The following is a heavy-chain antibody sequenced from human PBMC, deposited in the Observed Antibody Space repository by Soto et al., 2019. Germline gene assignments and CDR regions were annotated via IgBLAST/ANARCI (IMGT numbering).Heavy chain of an antibody. CDR1: GYTFTSYY. CDR2: INPSGGST. Sequence: ASVKVSCKASGYTFTSYYMHWVRQAPGQGLEWMGIINPSGGSTSYAQKFQGRVTMTRDTSTSTVYMELSSLRSEDTVVYYCARDLNNWYYGSGSYYSYGMDVWGQGTTVTVSS. D-gene: IGHD3-10*01. J-gene: IGHJ6*02. CDR3: ARDLNNWYYGSGSYYSYGMDV. V-gene: IGHV1-46*01.